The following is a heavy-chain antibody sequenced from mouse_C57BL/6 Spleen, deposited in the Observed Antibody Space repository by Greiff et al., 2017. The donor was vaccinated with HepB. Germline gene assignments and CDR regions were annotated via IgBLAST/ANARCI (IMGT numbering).Heavy chain of an antibody. D-gene: IGHD2-5*01. J-gene: IGHJ1*03. CDR2: ISYDGSN. V-gene: IGHV3-6*01. CDR1: GYSITSGYY. CDR3: ARTYSNGFDV. Sequence: EVQLQQSGPGLVKPSQSLSLTCSVTGYSITSGYYWNWIRQFPGNKLEWMGYISYDGSNNYNPSLKNRISITRDTSKNQFFLKLNSVTTEDTATYYCARTYSNGFDVWGTGTTVTVSS.